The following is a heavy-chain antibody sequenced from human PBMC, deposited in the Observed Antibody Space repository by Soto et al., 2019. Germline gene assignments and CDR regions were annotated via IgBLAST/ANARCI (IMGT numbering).Heavy chain of an antibody. CDR3: ARGPSWMDAFDI. V-gene: IGHV4-59*01. CDR2: TSHTGTT. CDR1: GVSISSDY. J-gene: IGHJ3*02. D-gene: IGHD5-12*01. Sequence: QVQLQESGPGLVKPSETLSLTCTVSGVSISSDYWTWIRQSPGKGLEWIAYTSHTGTTDYKPSLNSRLSISLAKSKNQFSLQLSSVTAADTAVYYCARGPSWMDAFDIWGQGAKVSVSP.